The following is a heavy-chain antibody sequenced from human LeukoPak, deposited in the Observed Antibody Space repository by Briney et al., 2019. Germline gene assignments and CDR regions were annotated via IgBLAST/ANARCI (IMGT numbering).Heavy chain of an antibody. J-gene: IGHJ3*02. CDR1: GFTLSSLS. D-gene: IGHD3-10*01. Sequence: GGSLRLSCALSGFTLSSLSMNCVRQAPGKGREWVSYISSSGSTTYYAHSVKVRLTISRPNAKNSLYLQMSSLKAEDTAVYYCARLAGIWFGEPDHDAFDIWGQGTMVTVSS. V-gene: IGHV3-48*01. CDR3: ARLAGIWFGEPDHDAFDI. CDR2: ISSSGSTT.